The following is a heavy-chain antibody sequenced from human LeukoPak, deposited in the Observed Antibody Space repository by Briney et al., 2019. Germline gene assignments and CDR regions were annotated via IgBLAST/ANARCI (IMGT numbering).Heavy chain of an antibody. CDR1: GFTFITFA. J-gene: IGHJ4*02. CDR3: ARGELVATGDH. CDR2: ISYDETNT. D-gene: IGHD5-12*01. Sequence: GGSLRLTFAASGFTFITFALHWVRQAPGKGLEWVAVISYDETNTYYADSVKGRFTISRDNSKNMLFLQMSSLRPEDTALYYCARGELVATGDHWPQGPLITVSS. V-gene: IGHV3-30-3*01.